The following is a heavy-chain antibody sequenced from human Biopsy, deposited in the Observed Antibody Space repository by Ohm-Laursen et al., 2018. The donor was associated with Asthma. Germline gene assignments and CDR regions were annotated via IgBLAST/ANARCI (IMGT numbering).Heavy chain of an antibody. V-gene: IGHV1-18*04. CDR3: AASEGGDYETLRSIFYYYFYGMDV. CDR1: GYAFTTYS. J-gene: IGHJ6*02. CDR2: ISGKNGDT. D-gene: IGHD4-17*01. Sequence: SSVKVSCKASGYAFTTYSLNWVRQAPGQGLEWMGWISGKNGDTNYAQTLQGRLTMTADTSTNTAYMEPRGLRSDDTAVYYCAASEGGDYETLRSIFYYYFYGMDVWGQGTTVTVS.